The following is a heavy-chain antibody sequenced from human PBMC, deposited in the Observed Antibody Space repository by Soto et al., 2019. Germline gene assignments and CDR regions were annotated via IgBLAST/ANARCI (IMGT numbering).Heavy chain of an antibody. Sequence: VQLVESGGGFVQPGGSLRLSCAASGFTFNTYSMHWVRQPPGKGLEWLAAIWYDGTQKYYADSVKGRFIISRDNSKKTLYLEMNSLRAEDTAVYYCARAGGTTVTGLWHFDSWGQGTLVTVSS. CDR2: IWYDGTQK. D-gene: IGHD4-17*01. CDR3: ARAGGTTVTGLWHFDS. V-gene: IGHV3-33*08. J-gene: IGHJ4*02. CDR1: GFTFNTYS.